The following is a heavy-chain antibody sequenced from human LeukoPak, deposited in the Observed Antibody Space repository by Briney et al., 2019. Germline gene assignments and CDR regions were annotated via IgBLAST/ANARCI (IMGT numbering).Heavy chain of an antibody. Sequence: GGSLRLSCAASGFTFSSYAMSWVRQAPGKGLEWVSVISGSGGSTHYADSVKGRLTISRDNSKNTLYLQMNSLRAEDTAVYYCAKDGVYSGSYPAGSYYYYMDVWGKGTTVTVSS. CDR3: AKDGVYSGSYPAGSYYYYMDV. CDR2: ISGSGGST. D-gene: IGHD1-26*01. J-gene: IGHJ6*03. V-gene: IGHV3-23*01. CDR1: GFTFSSYA.